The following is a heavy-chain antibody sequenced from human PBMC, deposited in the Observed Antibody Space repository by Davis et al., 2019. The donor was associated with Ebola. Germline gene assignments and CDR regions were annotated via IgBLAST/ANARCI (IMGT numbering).Heavy chain of an antibody. D-gene: IGHD6-6*01. Sequence: MPSETLSLTCAVYGGSFNGYYWSWIRQPPGKGLEWIGEIDRSGTTNYNPSLKSRVTLSVDSSKNQFSLKLDSVTAADTAVYYCAGLGGDYWGQGTLVTVSS. CDR2: IDRSGTT. CDR1: GGSFNGYY. J-gene: IGHJ4*02. V-gene: IGHV4-34*01. CDR3: AGLGGDY.